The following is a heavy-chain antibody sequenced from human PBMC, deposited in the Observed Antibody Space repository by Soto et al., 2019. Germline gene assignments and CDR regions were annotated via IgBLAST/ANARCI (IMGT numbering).Heavy chain of an antibody. Sequence: QVHLVQSGGEVKKPGASVKISCQTSGYTFSNYGITWVRQAPGQGLEWVGWVNGDSGNTNYAQNMEGRVTMTTDASTATADMELRNLRSDDTATYYCARGTGLNDGSDLWGQWTVVSVSS. CDR2: VNGDSGNT. V-gene: IGHV1-18*01. J-gene: IGHJ4*03. D-gene: IGHD3-10*01. CDR1: GYTFSNYG. CDR3: ARGTGLNDGSDL.